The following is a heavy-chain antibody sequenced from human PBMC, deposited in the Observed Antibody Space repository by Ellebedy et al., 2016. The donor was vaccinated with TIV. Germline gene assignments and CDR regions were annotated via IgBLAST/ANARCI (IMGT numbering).Heavy chain of an antibody. D-gene: IGHD3-10*01. J-gene: IGHJ4*02. V-gene: IGHV4-4*02. CDR2: IYHTGKI. CDR1: GDSISSSNW. Sequence: MPSETLSLTCAVSGDSISSSNWWSWVRQSPGKGLEWIGEIYHTGKINYNPSLKSRVSISADKSKNQFSLNLTSVTAADTAVYYCARKNYYGSGPYYGYLNYWGQGALVTVSS. CDR3: ARKNYYGSGPYYGYLNY.